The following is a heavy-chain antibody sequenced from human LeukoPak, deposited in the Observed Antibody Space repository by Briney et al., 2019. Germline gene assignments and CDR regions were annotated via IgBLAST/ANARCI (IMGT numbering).Heavy chain of an antibody. Sequence: GGSLRLSCVGSGFNFRSYEMIWVRQAPGKGLEWLSYISSGGSRIYYADSVKGRFTISRDDAMNSLFLQMNILETEDTAVYSCARESDDGAYRFDYWGQGSLVTVS. CDR2: ISSGGSRI. D-gene: IGHD4/OR15-4a*01. V-gene: IGHV3-48*03. J-gene: IGHJ4*02. CDR1: GFNFRSYE. CDR3: ARESDDGAYRFDY.